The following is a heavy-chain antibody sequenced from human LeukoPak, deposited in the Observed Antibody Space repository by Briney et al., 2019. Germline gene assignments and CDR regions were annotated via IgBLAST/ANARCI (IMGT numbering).Heavy chain of an antibody. CDR2: IDYSGST. CDR3: ARARVYSSTWSEFDY. CDR1: GGSISSGGYS. V-gene: IGHV4-61*08. D-gene: IGHD6-13*01. J-gene: IGHJ4*02. Sequence: SETLSLTCAVSGGSISSGGYSWSWIRQPPGKGLEWIGYIDYSGSTNYNPSLKSRVTISVDTSKNQFSLKLSSVTAADTAVYYCARARVYSSTWSEFDYWGQGTLVTASS.